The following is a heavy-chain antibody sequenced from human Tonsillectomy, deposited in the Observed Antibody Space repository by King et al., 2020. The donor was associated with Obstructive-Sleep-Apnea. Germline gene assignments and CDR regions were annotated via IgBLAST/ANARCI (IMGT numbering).Heavy chain of an antibody. CDR3: ANVQEDSSGYPPAD. V-gene: IGHV3-30*04. J-gene: IGHJ4*02. Sequence: VQLVESGGGVVQPGRSLRLSCAASVFTFSSYAMHWVRQAPGKGLEWVAVISYDGSNKYYADSVKGRFTISRDNSKNTLYLQMNSLRAEDTAVYYCANVQEDSSGYPPADWGQGTLVTVSS. CDR2: ISYDGSNK. CDR1: VFTFSSYA. D-gene: IGHD3-22*01.